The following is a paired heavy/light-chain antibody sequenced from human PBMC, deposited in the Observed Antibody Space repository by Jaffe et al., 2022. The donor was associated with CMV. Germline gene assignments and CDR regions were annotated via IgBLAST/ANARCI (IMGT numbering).Light chain of an antibody. J-gene: IGLJ3*02. CDR1: SSDIGTHNY. CDR3: SSYTGFSPQWV. Sequence: QSALTQPASVSGSPGQSITISCTGTSSDIGTHNYVSWYQQHPGKAPKLIIYNVSYRPSGFSSRFSGSKSGNTASLTISGLQAEDEADYYCSSYTGFSPQWVFGGGTKLTVV. CDR2: NVS. V-gene: IGLV2-14*03.
Heavy chain of an antibody. V-gene: IGHV4-39*01. D-gene: IGHD3-16*01. Sequence: QLQLQESGPGLVKPSETLSLTCTVSGDSISSSSYYWGWFRQPPGKGLEWIGNIFYSGSTYYNPSLKTRLTISVDTSNNQFSLKLSSVTAADTSVYFCSRARLQYLEWGIWGQGTMVTVSS. CDR2: IFYSGST. CDR3: SRARLQYLEWGI. CDR1: GDSISSSSYY. J-gene: IGHJ3*02.